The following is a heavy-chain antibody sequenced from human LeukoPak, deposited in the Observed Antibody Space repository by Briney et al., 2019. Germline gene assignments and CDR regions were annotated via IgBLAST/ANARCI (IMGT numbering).Heavy chain of an antibody. CDR1: GFTFSSYA. V-gene: IGHV3-30-3*01. Sequence: QPWRSLRLSCAASGFTFSSYAMHWVRQAPGKGLEWVAVISYDGSNKYYADSVKGRFTISRDNSKNTLHLQMNSLRAEDTAVYYCARVRPGILTGYDYWGQGTLVTVST. CDR2: ISYDGSNK. J-gene: IGHJ4*02. CDR3: ARVRPGILTGYDY. D-gene: IGHD3-9*01.